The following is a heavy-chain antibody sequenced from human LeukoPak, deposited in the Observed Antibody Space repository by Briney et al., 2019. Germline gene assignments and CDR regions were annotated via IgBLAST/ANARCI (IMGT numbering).Heavy chain of an antibody. CDR3: ARGIAAAGTYYFDY. D-gene: IGHD6-13*01. CDR2: ISSNGGST. J-gene: IGHJ4*02. Sequence: GGSLRLSCAASGFTLSSYAMHWVRQAPGKGLEYVSAISSNGGSTYYADSVKGRFTISRDNSKNTLYLQMGSLRAEDMAVYYCARGIAAAGTYYFDYWGQGTLVTVSS. CDR1: GFTLSSYA. V-gene: IGHV3-64*02.